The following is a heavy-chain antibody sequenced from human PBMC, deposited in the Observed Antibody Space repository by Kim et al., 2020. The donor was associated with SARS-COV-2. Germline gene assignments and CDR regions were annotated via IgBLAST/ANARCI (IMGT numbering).Heavy chain of an antibody. CDR2: IYYSGST. CDR3: ACTQQLAHFYFDY. D-gene: IGHD6-13*01. J-gene: IGHJ4*02. CDR1: GGSISSSSYY. V-gene: IGHV4-39*01. Sequence: SETLSLTCTVSGGSISSSSYYWGWIRQPPGKGLEWIGSIYYSGSTYYNPSLKSRVTISVDTSKNQFSLKLSSVTAADTAVYYCACTQQLAHFYFDYWGQGTLVTVSS.